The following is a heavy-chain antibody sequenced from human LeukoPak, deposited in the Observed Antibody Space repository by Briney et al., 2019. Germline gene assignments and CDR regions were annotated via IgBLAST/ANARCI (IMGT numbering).Heavy chain of an antibody. V-gene: IGHV1-18*01. J-gene: IGHJ1*01. CDR1: GYTFTSYG. D-gene: IGHD1-14*01. CDR2: INTYNGHT. Sequence: ASVKVSCNTSGYTFTSYGISWVLQAPGQGLEYMGWINTYNGHTNYAQKLQGRVTVTTDTSTSTAYLELRSLRSDDTAVYYCARDGPRGYFQHWGQGTLITVSS. CDR3: ARDGPRGYFQH.